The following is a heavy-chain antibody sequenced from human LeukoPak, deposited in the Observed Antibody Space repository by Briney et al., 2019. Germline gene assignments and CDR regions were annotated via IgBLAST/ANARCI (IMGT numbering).Heavy chain of an antibody. CDR3: ARDRTLYYYDSSAKVFAFDI. Sequence: ASVKVSCKASGYTFTGYYMHWVRQAPGQGLEWMGWIDPNSGGTNYAQKFQGRVTMTRDTSISTAYMELSRLRSDDTAVYYCARDRTLYYYDSSAKVFAFDIWGQGTMVTVSS. D-gene: IGHD3-22*01. V-gene: IGHV1-2*02. CDR1: GYTFTGYY. J-gene: IGHJ3*02. CDR2: IDPNSGGT.